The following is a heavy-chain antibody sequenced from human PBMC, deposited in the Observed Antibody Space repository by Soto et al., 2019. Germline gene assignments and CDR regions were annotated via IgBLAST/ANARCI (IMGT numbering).Heavy chain of an antibody. CDR3: TKDVFYCGGGSCLVGPSYTFDH. CDR2: VRGTVRTT. V-gene: IGHV3-23*01. CDR1: GFAFSAYS. D-gene: IGHD2-15*01. J-gene: IGHJ4*02. Sequence: XVSLSLYFVASGFAFSAYSMNWVRHTPGKGLEWVSSVRGTVRTTYHADSVKGRFTMSRDNSKDTVYLQMNSLRADDTAVYYCTKDVFYCGGGSCLVGPSYTFDHSGQGTLVTVS.